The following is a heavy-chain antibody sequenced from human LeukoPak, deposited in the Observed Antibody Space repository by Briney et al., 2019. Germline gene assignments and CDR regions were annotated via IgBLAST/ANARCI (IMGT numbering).Heavy chain of an antibody. CDR2: MDPNSGNT. CDR3: ARRGGLKRGGSCFDY. D-gene: IGHD2-15*01. CDR1: GYTFTSYD. Sequence: ASVKVSCKASGYTFTSYDINWVRQATGQGLEWMGWMDPNSGNTGYAQKFQGRVTMTRNTSISTAYMELSSLRSEDTAEYYCARRGGLKRGGSCFDYWGQGTLVTVSS. V-gene: IGHV1-8*01. J-gene: IGHJ4*02.